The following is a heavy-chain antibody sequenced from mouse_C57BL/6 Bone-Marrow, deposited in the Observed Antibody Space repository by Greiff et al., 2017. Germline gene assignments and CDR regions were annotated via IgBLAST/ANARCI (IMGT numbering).Heavy chain of an antibody. J-gene: IGHJ1*03. D-gene: IGHD2-4*01. CDR1: GYTFTSSG. V-gene: IGHV1-81*01. Sequence: QVQLQQSGAELARPGASVKLSCKASGYTFTSSGISWVKQRTGQGLEWIGEIYPRSGNTYYNEKFKGKATMTADKSSSTAYMELRSLTYEDSAVYFCASCGVYDYDRDWCIAVWGTGTTVTGSS. CDR2: IYPRSGNT. CDR3: ASCGVYDYDRDWCIAV.